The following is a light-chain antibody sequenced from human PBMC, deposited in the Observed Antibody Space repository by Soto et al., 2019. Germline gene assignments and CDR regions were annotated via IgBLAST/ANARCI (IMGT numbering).Light chain of an antibody. V-gene: IGKV1-17*01. CDR1: RGISND. Sequence: DIQMTQSPASLSASVGDRVTITCRASRGISNDLAWYQHTSGKPPKRLIYGASTLERGVPSRFSGSGAGTDFTLTISSLEPEDFATYYCVQSNSYPLTFGQGTKL. J-gene: IGKJ2*01. CDR2: GAS. CDR3: VQSNSYPLT.